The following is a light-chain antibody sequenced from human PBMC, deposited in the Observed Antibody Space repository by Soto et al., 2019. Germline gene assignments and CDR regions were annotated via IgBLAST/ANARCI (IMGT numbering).Light chain of an antibody. Sequence: DIVMTQSPDSLAVSLGERATINCKSSQSLLKRSDNLNYLGWFQQKPGQPPKLLIFWASLRESGVPARFTGSGSGTAFTLTISSLQAEDVAVYYCHQYYTSPITFGQGTRLEIK. V-gene: IGKV4-1*01. CDR3: HQYYTSPIT. CDR2: WAS. CDR1: QSLLKRSDNLNY. J-gene: IGKJ5*01.